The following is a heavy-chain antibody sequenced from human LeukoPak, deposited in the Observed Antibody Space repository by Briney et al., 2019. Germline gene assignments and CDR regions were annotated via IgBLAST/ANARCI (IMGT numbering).Heavy chain of an antibody. CDR3: ARVTCSSTSCTFDY. CDR2: IYYSGST. Sequence: KPSETLSLTCTVSGGSISSGDYYWSWIRQPPGKGLEWIGYIYYSGSTYYNPSLKSRVTISVDTSKNQFSLKLSSVTAADTAVYYCARVTCSSTSCTFDYWGQGTLVTVSS. J-gene: IGHJ4*02. V-gene: IGHV4-30-4*08. D-gene: IGHD2-2*01. CDR1: GGSISSGDYY.